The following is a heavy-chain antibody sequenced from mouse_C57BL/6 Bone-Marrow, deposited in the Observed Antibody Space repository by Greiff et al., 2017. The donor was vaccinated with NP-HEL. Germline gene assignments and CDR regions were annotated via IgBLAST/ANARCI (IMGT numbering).Heavy chain of an antibody. CDR1: GYTFTSYG. V-gene: IGHV1-81*01. Sequence: LEESGAELARPGASVKLSCKASGYTFTSYGISWVKQRTGQGLEWIGEIYPRSGNTYYNEKFKGKATLTADKSSSTAYMELRSLTSEDSAVYFCARGVTGTLDYWGQGTTLTVSS. D-gene: IGHD4-1*01. J-gene: IGHJ2*01. CDR2: IYPRSGNT. CDR3: ARGVTGTLDY.